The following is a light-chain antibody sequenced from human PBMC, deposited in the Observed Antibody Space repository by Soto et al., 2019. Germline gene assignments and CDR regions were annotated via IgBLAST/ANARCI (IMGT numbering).Light chain of an antibody. J-gene: IGKJ1*01. CDR2: GAS. CDR3: QQTYSTPPGT. V-gene: IGKV3-15*01. CDR1: QSVSTN. Sequence: EIVMTQSPTPLSVSPGERATLSCRASQSVSTNLSWYQQKPGQVPSLLIYGASTRASGIPARFSGSVSGTEFTLTIGSLQPEDFATYDGQQTYSTPPGTFGQGTKVDIK.